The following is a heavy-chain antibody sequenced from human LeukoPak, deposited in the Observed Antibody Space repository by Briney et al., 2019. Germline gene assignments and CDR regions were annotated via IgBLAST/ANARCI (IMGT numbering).Heavy chain of an antibody. CDR3: ARDQGDSSGYYEYYYYYYGMDV. J-gene: IGHJ6*02. D-gene: IGHD3-22*01. CDR1: GFTFSSYG. CDR2: IWYDGSNK. Sequence: PGGSLRLSCAASGFTFSSYGMHWVRQAPGKGLEWVAVIWYDGSNKYYADSVKGRFTISRDNSKNTLYLQMNSLRAEDTAVYYCARDQGDSSGYYEYYYYYYGMDVWGQGTTVTVSS. V-gene: IGHV3-33*01.